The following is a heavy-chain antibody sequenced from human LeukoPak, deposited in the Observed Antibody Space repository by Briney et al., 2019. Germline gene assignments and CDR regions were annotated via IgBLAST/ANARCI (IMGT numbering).Heavy chain of an antibody. CDR2: ISSSGSTI. CDR3: AREHIVVVTAIPYFDY. J-gene: IGHJ4*02. D-gene: IGHD2-21*02. V-gene: IGHV3-11*01. Sequence: GGSLRLSCAASGLTLSDYYMSWIRQAPGKGLEWVSYISSSGSTIYYADSVKGRFTISRDNAKNSLYLQMNSPRAEDTAVYYCAREHIVVVTAIPYFDYWGQATLVTVSS. CDR1: GLTLSDYY.